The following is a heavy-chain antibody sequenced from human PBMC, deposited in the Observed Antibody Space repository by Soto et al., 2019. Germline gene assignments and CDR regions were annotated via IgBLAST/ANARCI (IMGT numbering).Heavy chain of an antibody. D-gene: IGHD3-10*01. CDR2: INPSGGST. CDR1: GYTFTSYY. V-gene: IGHV1-46*01. J-gene: IGHJ4*02. Sequence: GASVKVSCKASGYTFTSYYMHWVRQAPGQGLEWMGIINPSGGSTSYAQKFQGRVTTTRDTSTSTVYMELSSLRSEDTAVYYCARVITMVRGAESYFDYWGQGTLVTVSS. CDR3: ARVITMVRGAESYFDY.